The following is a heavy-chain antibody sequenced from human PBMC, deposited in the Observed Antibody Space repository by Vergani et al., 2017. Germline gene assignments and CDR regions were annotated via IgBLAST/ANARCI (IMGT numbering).Heavy chain of an antibody. Sequence: QVQLVESGGGVVQPGRSLRLSCAASGFTFSSYGMHWVRQAPGKGLEWVAVIWYDGSNKYYADSVKGRFTISRDNSKNTLYLQMNSLRAEDTAVYYCAKDEAGTSSYYYYYYGMDVWGQGP. CDR3: AKDEAGTSSYYYYYYGMDV. CDR2: IWYDGSNK. J-gene: IGHJ6*02. CDR1: GFTFSSYG. D-gene: IGHD2-2*01. V-gene: IGHV3-33*06.